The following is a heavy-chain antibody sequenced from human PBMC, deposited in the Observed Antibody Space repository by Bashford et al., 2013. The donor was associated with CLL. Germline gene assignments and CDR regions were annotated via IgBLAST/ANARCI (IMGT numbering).Heavy chain of an antibody. Sequence: SDDPVPHLHSVWWILQLVSTGVGSATSPGKGLEWIGEINDGGRTNYNPSLKSRVTVTIDTSKNQFSLKLISVTAADTAVYSCVRHYLPHGNPIDFWGQGTLVTVSS. CDR2: INDGGRT. CDR3: VRHYLPHGNPIDF. D-gene: IGHD3-10*01. V-gene: IGHV4-34*01. CDR1: WILQLVST. J-gene: IGHJ4*02.